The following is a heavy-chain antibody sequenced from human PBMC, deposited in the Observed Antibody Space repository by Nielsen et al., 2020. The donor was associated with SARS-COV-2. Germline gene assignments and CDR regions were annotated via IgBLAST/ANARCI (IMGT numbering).Heavy chain of an antibody. CDR2: INHSGST. CDR1: GGSFSGYY. J-gene: IGHJ6*02. D-gene: IGHD3-3*01. CDR3: ARVGWCDFWSGPHRYYYYGMDV. Sequence: SETLSLTCAVYGGSFSGYYWSWIRQPPGKGLEWIGEINHSGSTNYNPSLKSRVTISVDTSKNQFSLKLSSVTAADTAVYYCARVGWCDFWSGPHRYYYYGMDVWGQGTTVTVSS. V-gene: IGHV4-34*01.